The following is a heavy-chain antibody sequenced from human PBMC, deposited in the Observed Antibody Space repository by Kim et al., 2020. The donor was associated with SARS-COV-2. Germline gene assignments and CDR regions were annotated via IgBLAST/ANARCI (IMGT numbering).Heavy chain of an antibody. CDR1: GFTFSSYA. CDR2: ISGSGGST. V-gene: IGHV3-23*01. D-gene: IGHD3-10*01. Sequence: GGSLRLSCAASGFTFSSYAMSWVRQAPGKGLEWVSAISGSGGSTYYADSVKGRFTISRDNSKNTLYLQMNSLRAEDTAVYYCAKHMVRGPDYSDYYYYGMDVWGQGTTVTVSS. CDR3: AKHMVRGPDYSDYYYYGMDV. J-gene: IGHJ6*02.